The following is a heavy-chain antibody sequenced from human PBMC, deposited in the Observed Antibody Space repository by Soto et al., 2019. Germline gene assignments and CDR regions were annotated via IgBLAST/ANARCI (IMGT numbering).Heavy chain of an antibody. D-gene: IGHD3-3*01. J-gene: IGHJ6*03. Sequence: SETLSLTCTVSGGSISSSSYYWGWIRQPPGKGLEWIGSIYYSGSTYYNPSLKSRVTISVDTSKNQFSLKLSSVTAADTAVDYCARTLLRFLEWLPPHYYYYYMDVWGKGTTVTISS. CDR1: GGSISSSSYY. CDR2: IYYSGST. V-gene: IGHV4-39*01. CDR3: ARTLLRFLEWLPPHYYYYYMDV.